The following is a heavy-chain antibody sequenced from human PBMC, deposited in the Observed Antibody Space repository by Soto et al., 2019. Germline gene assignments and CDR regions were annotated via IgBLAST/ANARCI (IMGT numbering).Heavy chain of an antibody. V-gene: IGHV1-69*01. CDR1: GGTFSSYA. Sequence: QVQLVQSGAEVKKPGSSVKVSCKASGGTFSSYAISWVRQAPGQGLEWMGGIIPISGTANYAQKFQGRVTITADESTSTAYMELSSLRSEDMAVYYCARSQGSSTSLEIYYYFYYGMDVCGQGTTVTVSS. J-gene: IGHJ6*02. D-gene: IGHD2-2*01. CDR3: ARSQGSSTSLEIYYYFYYGMDV. CDR2: IIPISGTA.